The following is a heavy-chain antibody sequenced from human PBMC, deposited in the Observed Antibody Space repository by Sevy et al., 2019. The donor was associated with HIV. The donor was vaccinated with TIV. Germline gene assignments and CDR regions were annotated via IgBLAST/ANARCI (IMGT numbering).Heavy chain of an antibody. J-gene: IGHJ5*02. CDR2: ISSSSSYI. D-gene: IGHD4-17*01. CDR1: GFTFSSYS. Sequence: GGSLRLSCAASGFTFSSYSMNWVRQAPGKGLEWVSSISSSSSYIYYADSVKGRFTISRDNAKNSLYLQMNSLRAEDTAVYCCARETGYGGIRNWFDPWGQGTLVTVSS. CDR3: ARETGYGGIRNWFDP. V-gene: IGHV3-21*01.